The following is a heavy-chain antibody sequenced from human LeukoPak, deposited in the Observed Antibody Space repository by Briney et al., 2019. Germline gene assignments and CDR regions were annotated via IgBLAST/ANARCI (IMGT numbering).Heavy chain of an antibody. Sequence: SETLSLTCAVYGGSFSAYYWSWIRQPPGKGLEWIGEINHSGSTNYNPSLKSRVTISVDTSKNHFSLKLSSVTAADTAVYYCARDVGAKIAFDIWGQGTMVAVSS. D-gene: IGHD1-26*01. J-gene: IGHJ3*02. CDR1: GGSFSAYY. CDR2: INHSGST. V-gene: IGHV4-34*01. CDR3: ARDVGAKIAFDI.